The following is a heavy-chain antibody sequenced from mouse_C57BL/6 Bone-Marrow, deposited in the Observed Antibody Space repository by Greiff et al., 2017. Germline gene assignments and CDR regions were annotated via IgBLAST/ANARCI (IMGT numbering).Heavy chain of an antibody. J-gene: IGHJ2*01. CDR3: ARPLITTVVATGFDY. V-gene: IGHV5-6*01. CDR1: GFTFSSYG. D-gene: IGHD1-1*01. CDR2: ISSGGSYT. Sequence: EVNVVESGGDLVKPGGSLKLSCAASGFTFSSYGMSWVRQTPDKRLEWVATISSGGSYTYYPDSVKGRFTISRDNAKNTLYLQMSSLKSEDTAMYYCARPLITTVVATGFDYWGQGTTLTVSS.